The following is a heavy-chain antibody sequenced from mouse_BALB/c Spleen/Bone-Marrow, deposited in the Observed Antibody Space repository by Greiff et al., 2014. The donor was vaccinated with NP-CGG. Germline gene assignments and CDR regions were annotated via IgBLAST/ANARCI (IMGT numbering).Heavy chain of an antibody. V-gene: IGHV5-12-1*01. CDR3: ASHRKNWDVAWFAY. CDR2: ISSGGGST. D-gene: IGHD4-1*01. J-gene: IGHJ3*01. CDR1: GFDFSSYD. Sequence: EVQGVESGGGLVKPGGSLKLSCAASGFDFSSYDMSWVRQTPEKRLEWVAYISSGGGSTKYPDTVKGRFTISRDNAKNTLYLQMSSLKSEDTAIYYCASHRKNWDVAWFAYWGQGTLVTVSA.